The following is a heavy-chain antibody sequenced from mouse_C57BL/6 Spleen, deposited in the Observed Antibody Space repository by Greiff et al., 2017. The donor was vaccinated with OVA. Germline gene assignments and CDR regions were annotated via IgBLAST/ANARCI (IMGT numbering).Heavy chain of an antibody. CDR3: ARHAGDYDGFAY. D-gene: IGHD2-4*01. CDR2: ISNGGGST. J-gene: IGHJ3*01. Sequence: EVKLVESGGGLVQPGGSLKLSCAASGFTFSDYYMYWVRQTPEKRLEWVAYISNGGGSTYYPDTVKGRFTISRDNAKNTLYLQMSRLKSEDTAMYYCARHAGDYDGFAYWGQGTLVTVSA. V-gene: IGHV5-12*01. CDR1: GFTFSDYY.